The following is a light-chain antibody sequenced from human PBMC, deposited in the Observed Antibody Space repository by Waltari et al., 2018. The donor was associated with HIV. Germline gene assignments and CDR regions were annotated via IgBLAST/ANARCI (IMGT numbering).Light chain of an antibody. J-gene: IGLJ2*01. CDR3: ASFTTNRILV. V-gene: IGLV2-14*01. CDR1: SSDVGAYMY. CDR2: EVS. Sequence: QSALTQPASVSGSPGQSITIPCTGPSSDVGAYMYVYWYQQHADKAPKLIIFEVSNRPSGISNRFSGSKSGNTASLTISGLQTEDEADYYCASFTTNRILVFGGGTKVTVL.